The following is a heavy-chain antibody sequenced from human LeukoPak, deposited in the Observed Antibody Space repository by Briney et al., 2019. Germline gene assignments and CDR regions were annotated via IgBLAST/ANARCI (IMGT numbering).Heavy chain of an antibody. CDR1: GFTFSRYW. CDR2: IKQDGSEK. D-gene: IGHD3-10*01. Sequence: GGSLRLSCAASGFTFSRYWMSWVRQAPGKGLEWVANIKQDGSEKYYVDSVKGRFTISRDNAKNSLYLQMNSLRAEDTAVYYCAQLSMVRGGDDAFDIWGQGTMVTVSS. J-gene: IGHJ3*02. V-gene: IGHV3-7*01. CDR3: AQLSMVRGGDDAFDI.